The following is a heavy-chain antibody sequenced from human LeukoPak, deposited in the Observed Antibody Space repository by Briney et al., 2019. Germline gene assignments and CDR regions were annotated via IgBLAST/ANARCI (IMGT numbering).Heavy chain of an antibody. V-gene: IGHV3-23*01. CDR3: ATYRQVLLPFES. CDR1: GFTFSSYG. J-gene: IGHJ4*02. CDR2: IFPSGGEI. D-gene: IGHD2-8*02. Sequence: GGSLSLSCAASGFTFSSYGMTWVRQAPGKGLEWVSSIFPSGGEIHYADSVRGRFTISRDNSKSTLSLQMNSLRAEDTAIYYCATYRQVLLPFESWGQGTLVTVSS.